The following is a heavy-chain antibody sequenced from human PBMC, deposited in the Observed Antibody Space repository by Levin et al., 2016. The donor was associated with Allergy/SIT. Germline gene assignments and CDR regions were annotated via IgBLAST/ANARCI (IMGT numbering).Heavy chain of an antibody. CDR3: ARDRPECGMDV. J-gene: IGHJ6*02. V-gene: IGHV4-4*02. D-gene: IGHD3-3*01. Sequence: WIRQPPGKGLEWIGEIYHSGSTNYNPSLKSRVTISVDKSKNQFSLKLSSVTAADTAVYYCARDRPECGMDVWGQGTTVTVSS. CDR2: IYHSGST.